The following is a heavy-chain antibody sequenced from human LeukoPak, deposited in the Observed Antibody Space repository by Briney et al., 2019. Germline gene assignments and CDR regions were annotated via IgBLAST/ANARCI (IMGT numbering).Heavy chain of an antibody. J-gene: IGHJ4*02. V-gene: IGHV1-46*01. D-gene: IGHD1-26*01. CDR2: INPSGGST. Sequence: GASVKVSCKASGYTLTSYYMHWVRQAPGQGLEWMGIINPSGGSTSYAQKFQGRVTMTRDMFTSTVYMELSSLRSEDTAVYYCARDGLWEWELPDYWGQGTLVTVSS. CDR3: ARDGLWEWELPDY. CDR1: GYTLTSYY.